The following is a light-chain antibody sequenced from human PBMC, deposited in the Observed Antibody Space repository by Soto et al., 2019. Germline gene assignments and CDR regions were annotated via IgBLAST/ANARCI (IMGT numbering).Light chain of an antibody. Sequence: DMQMTQSPSSMSASVGDRVTITCRASQSIDIYLNWYQQKPGTAHKLLIYTTYSLQSGVQSRFSGSGSGTDFTLTIRSLQPEDFATYYCKQTYSTPITFGQGTRLDIK. CDR3: KQTYSTPIT. CDR2: TTY. J-gene: IGKJ5*01. CDR1: QSIDIY. V-gene: IGKV1-39*01.